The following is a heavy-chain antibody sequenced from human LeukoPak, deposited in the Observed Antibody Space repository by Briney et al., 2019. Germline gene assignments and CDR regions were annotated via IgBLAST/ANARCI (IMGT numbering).Heavy chain of an antibody. V-gene: IGHV3-21*01. CDR3: AREAYCGGDCHLFDI. J-gene: IGHJ3*02. D-gene: IGHD2-21*02. CDR2: ISSSSSYI. CDR1: GFTFSSYS. Sequence: PRGSLRLSCAASGFTFSSYSMNWVRQAPGKGLEWVSSISSSSSYIYYADSVKGRFTISRDNAKNSLYLQMNSLRAEDTAVYYCAREAYCGGDCHLFDIWGQGTMVTVSS.